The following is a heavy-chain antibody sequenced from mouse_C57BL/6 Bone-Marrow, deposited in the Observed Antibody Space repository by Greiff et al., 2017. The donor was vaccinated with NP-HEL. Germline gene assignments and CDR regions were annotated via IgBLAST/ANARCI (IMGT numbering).Heavy chain of an antibody. CDR3: ANHYYGSSYVVYFDY. CDR2: IYPRSGNT. V-gene: IGHV1-81*01. Sequence: VQLQESGAELARPGASVKLSCKASGYTFTSYGISWVKQRTGQGLEWIGEIYPRSGNTYYNEKFKGKATLTADKSSSTAYMELRSLTSEDSAVYFCANHYYGSSYVVYFDYWGQGTTLTVSS. CDR1: GYTFTSYG. D-gene: IGHD1-1*01. J-gene: IGHJ2*01.